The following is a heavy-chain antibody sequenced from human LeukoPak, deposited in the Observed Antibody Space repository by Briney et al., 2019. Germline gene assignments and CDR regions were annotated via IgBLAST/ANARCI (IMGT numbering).Heavy chain of an antibody. V-gene: IGHV1-69*13. D-gene: IGHD7-27*01. CDR3: ARALLTGGRYYFDS. CDR2: IIPIFGTA. Sequence: SVKVSCTASGGTFSSYAISWVRPAPGQGLEWMGGIIPIFGTANYAQKFQGRVTITADESTSTAYMELSSLRSEDTAVYYCARALLTGGRYYFDSWGQGTLVTVSS. J-gene: IGHJ4*02. CDR1: GGTFSSYA.